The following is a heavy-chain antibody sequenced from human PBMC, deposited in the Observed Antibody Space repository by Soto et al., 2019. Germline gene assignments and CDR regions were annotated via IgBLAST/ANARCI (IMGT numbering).Heavy chain of an antibody. J-gene: IGHJ4*02. CDR1: GFTFSSYA. Sequence: GGSLRLSCAASGFTFSSYAMSWVRQAPGKGLEWVSAISGSGGSTYYADSVKGRFTISRDNSKNTLYLQMNSLRAEDTAVYYCAKDTYYYDSSGYYPRYWGQGTLVTVSS. D-gene: IGHD3-22*01. CDR2: ISGSGGST. CDR3: AKDTYYYDSSGYYPRY. V-gene: IGHV3-23*01.